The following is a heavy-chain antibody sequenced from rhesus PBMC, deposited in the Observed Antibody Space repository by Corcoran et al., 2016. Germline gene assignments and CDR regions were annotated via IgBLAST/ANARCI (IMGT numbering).Heavy chain of an antibody. CDR1: GGSISGGYD. D-gene: IGHD6-31*01. CDR2: IYGSSGSP. CDR3: ARHRLGAGFDY. V-gene: IGHV4-76*01. Sequence: QVQLQESGPGLVKPSETLALTCAVSGGSISGGYDWSWIRQPPGKGLEWIGYIYGSSGSPNYNPSLKNRVTISKDTTKNQFALKLSSVTAADTAGYYCARHRLGAGFDYWGQGVLVTVSS. J-gene: IGHJ4*01.